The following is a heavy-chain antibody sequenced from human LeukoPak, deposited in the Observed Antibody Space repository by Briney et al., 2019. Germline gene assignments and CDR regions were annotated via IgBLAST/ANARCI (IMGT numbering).Heavy chain of an antibody. J-gene: IGHJ5*02. V-gene: IGHV1-2*02. CDR2: INPNSGGT. Sequence: GASVKVSFKASGYTFTSYYMHGVRQAPGQGLEWMGWINPNSGGTNYAQKFQGRVTMTRDTSISTAYMELSRLRSDDTAVYYCARADGYSYVYGGNNWFDPWGQGTLVTVSS. CDR3: ARADGYSYVYGGNNWFDP. CDR1: GYTFTSYY. D-gene: IGHD5-18*01.